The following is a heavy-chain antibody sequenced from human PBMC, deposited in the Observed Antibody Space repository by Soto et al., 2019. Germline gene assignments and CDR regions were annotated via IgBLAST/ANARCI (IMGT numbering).Heavy chain of an antibody. J-gene: IGHJ5*02. CDR3: AMTPRS. V-gene: IGHV4-31*03. D-gene: IGHD2-15*01. Sequence: QVQLQESGPGLVKPSQTLSLTCTVSGGSISSGGYYWSWIRQHPGKGLEWIGYIYSSGSTYYNPSPKRRVTIAVGTSKTQFSLKLSSVPAADTAVYYCAMTPRSWGQGTLVTVSS. CDR1: GGSISSGGYY. CDR2: IYSSGST.